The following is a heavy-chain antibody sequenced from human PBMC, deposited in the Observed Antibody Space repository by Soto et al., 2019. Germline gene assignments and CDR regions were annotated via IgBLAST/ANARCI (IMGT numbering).Heavy chain of an antibody. J-gene: IGHJ5*02. Sequence: VHLVESGGGVVKPAGSLRLSCAASGFTFSDYFMSWIRQAPGKGLEWVSAISGSGGSTYYADSVKGRFTISRDNSKNTLYLQMNSLRAEDTAVYYCAKDIETTYYDILTGYANWFDPWGQGTLVTVSS. CDR2: ISGSGGST. V-gene: IGHV3-23*04. CDR3: AKDIETTYYDILTGYANWFDP. CDR1: GFTFSDYF. D-gene: IGHD3-9*01.